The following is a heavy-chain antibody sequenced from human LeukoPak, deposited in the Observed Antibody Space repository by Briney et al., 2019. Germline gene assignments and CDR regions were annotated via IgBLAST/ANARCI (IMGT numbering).Heavy chain of an antibody. CDR3: AKSTRAVMAMMDV. CDR2: ISSRSTYI. CDR1: GFTFSSYS. D-gene: IGHD3-16*01. J-gene: IGHJ6*04. V-gene: IGHV3-21*01. Sequence: TGGSLRLSCAASGFTFSSYSMNWVRQAPGKGLEWVSSISSRSTYIYHADSVKGRFTISRDNAKNSLFLQMNSLRAEDTAVYFCAKSTRAVMAMMDVWGKGTTVTVSS.